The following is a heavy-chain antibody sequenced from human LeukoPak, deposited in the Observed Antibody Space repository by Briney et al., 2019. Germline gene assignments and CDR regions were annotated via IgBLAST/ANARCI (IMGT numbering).Heavy chain of an antibody. Sequence: PGGSLRLSCAASGFTFSGYAMTWVRQAPGKGLECVSATSGSGGSTYYADSVKGRFTISRDNSKNTLYLQMNSLRAEDSAVYFCAKTSGYSYQYHFDFWGQGTLVTVSS. CDR3: AKTSGYSYQYHFDF. J-gene: IGHJ4*02. V-gene: IGHV3-23*01. CDR1: GFTFSGYA. CDR2: TSGSGGST. D-gene: IGHD5-18*01.